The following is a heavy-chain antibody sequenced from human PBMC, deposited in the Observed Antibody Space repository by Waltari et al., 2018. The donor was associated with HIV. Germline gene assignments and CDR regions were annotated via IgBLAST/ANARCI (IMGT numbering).Heavy chain of an antibody. V-gene: IGHV1-2*02. CDR1: GYTFTGYY. CDR3: ARVGYSSSPEGWFDP. J-gene: IGHJ5*02. CDR2: INPNSGGT. Sequence: QVQLVQSGAEVKKPGASVKVSCKASGYTFTGYYMHWVRQAPGQGLEWMGWINPNSGGTNYAQKFQGRVTMTRETSISTAYMELSRLRSDDTAVYYCARVGYSSSPEGWFDPWGQGTLVTVSS. D-gene: IGHD6-6*01.